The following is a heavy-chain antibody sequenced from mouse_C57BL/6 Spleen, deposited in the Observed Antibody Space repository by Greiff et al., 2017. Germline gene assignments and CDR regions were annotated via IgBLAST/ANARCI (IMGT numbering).Heavy chain of an antibody. J-gene: IGHJ3*01. CDR1: GNAFSSYW. D-gene: IGHD1-1*01. V-gene: IGHV1-80*01. CDR3: ARPSVAPFAY. CDR2: IYPGDGDT. Sequence: QVQLQQSGAELVKPGASVKISCKASGNAFSSYWMNWVKQRPGKGLEWIGQIYPGDGDTNYNGKFKGKATLTADKSSSTAYMQLSSLNSEDSAVYFCARPSVAPFAYCGQGTLVTVSA.